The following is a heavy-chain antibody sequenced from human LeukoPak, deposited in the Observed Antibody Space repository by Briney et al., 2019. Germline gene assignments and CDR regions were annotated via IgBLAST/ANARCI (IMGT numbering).Heavy chain of an antibody. Sequence: GASVKVSCKASGYRFTSYGISWVRQAPGQGLEWMGWISFYSSNTNYAPQLQGRVTMTTDTSTSTAYMELRSLRSDDTAVYYCARDKPTSGYYFFDYWGQGTLVTVSS. CDR2: ISFYSSNT. V-gene: IGHV1-18*01. J-gene: IGHJ4*02. D-gene: IGHD3-3*01. CDR3: ARDKPTSGYYFFDY. CDR1: GYRFTSYG.